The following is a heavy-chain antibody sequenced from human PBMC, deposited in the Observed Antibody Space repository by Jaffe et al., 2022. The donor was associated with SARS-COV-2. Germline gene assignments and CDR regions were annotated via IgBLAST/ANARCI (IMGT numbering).Heavy chain of an antibody. D-gene: IGHD3-10*01. CDR2: INTETGNP. V-gene: IGHV7-4-1*02. J-gene: IGHJ4*02. CDR3: ARDYKGVGSGSYYPF. CDR1: GYIFTSYA. Sequence: QVQLVQSGSELKKPGASVKVSCKASGYIFTSYAMNWVRQAPGQGLEWMGWINTETGNPTYAQGFTGRFVFSLDTSVSTAYLQISSLKAEDTAIYYCARDYKGVGSGSYYPFWGQGTLITVSS.